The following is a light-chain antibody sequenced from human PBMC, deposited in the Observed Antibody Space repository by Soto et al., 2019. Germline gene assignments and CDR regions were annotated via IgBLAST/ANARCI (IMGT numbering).Light chain of an antibody. J-gene: IGKJ5*01. Sequence: ENVLTQSPGTLSLSPGERATLSCRASQSVSGSYLAWYQQKPGQAPRLLSYGASSRATGIPDRFSGSGSGTDFTLTISRLEPEDFAVYYCQPYGSSPITSGQGTRLEIK. CDR3: QPYGSSPIT. V-gene: IGKV3-20*01. CDR1: QSVSGSY. CDR2: GAS.